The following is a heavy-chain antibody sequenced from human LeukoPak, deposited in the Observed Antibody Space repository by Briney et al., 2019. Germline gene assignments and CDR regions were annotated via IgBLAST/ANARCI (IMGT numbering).Heavy chain of an antibody. CDR2: IIPIFGTA. Sequence: ASVKVSCKASGGTFSSYAISWVRQAPGQGLEWMGGIIPIFGTANYAQKLQRRVTITTDESTSTAYMELSRLRSEDTAVYYCARGLAAAILDVWGKGTTVTVSS. CDR3: ARGLAAAILDV. V-gene: IGHV1-69*05. J-gene: IGHJ6*04. CDR1: GGTFSSYA. D-gene: IGHD6-13*01.